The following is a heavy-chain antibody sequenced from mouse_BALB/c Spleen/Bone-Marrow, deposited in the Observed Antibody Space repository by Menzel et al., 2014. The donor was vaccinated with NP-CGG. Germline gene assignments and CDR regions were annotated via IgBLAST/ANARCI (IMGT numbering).Heavy chain of an antibody. CDR2: INSNGGST. J-gene: IGHJ2*01. Sequence: EVQLQESGGGLVQPGGSLKLSCAASGFTFSSYGMSWVRPTPDKRLELVASINSNGGSTYYPDSVKGRFTISRDNAKKTLSLQMSSLKSEDTAVYYCARGNYGNYVDYFDYWGQGTTLTVSS. CDR1: GFTFSSYG. D-gene: IGHD2-1*01. V-gene: IGHV5-6-3*01. CDR3: ARGNYGNYVDYFDY.